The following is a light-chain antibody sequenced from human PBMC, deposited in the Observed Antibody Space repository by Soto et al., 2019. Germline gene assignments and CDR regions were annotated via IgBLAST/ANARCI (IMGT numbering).Light chain of an antibody. CDR3: CSYTSSTIYV. Sequence: QSVLTRPASGTGAPGRSIGIFCTGTSSDVGGYNYVSWYQQHPGKAPKLMIYDVTSRPSGVSDRFSGSKSGTTASLTTSGLQAEDEADYYCCSYTSSTIYVFGTGTKVTVL. J-gene: IGLJ1*01. V-gene: IGLV2-14*03. CDR2: DVT. CDR1: SSDVGGYNY.